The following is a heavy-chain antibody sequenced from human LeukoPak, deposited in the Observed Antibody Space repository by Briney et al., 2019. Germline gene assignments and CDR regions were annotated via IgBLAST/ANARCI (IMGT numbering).Heavy chain of an antibody. J-gene: IGHJ5*02. D-gene: IGHD2-2*01. V-gene: IGHV4-38-2*01. CDR1: GYSISNGYY. CDR3: ARHPVPAADISGWFDP. Sequence: SSETLSLTCAVSGYSISNGYYRGWIRQPPGKGLEWIGSIYHSGSTYYNTSLKSRVTISVATSKTQFSLKLSSVTAADTAVYYCARHPVPAADISGWFDPWGQGTLVTVSS. CDR2: IYHSGST.